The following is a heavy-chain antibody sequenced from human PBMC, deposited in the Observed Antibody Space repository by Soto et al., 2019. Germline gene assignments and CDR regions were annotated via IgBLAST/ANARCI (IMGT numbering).Heavy chain of an antibody. CDR3: ASSFDMITPFDY. CDR2: ISSSAYT. V-gene: IGHV3-11*06. D-gene: IGHD3-16*01. CDR1: GFPFSDYY. Sequence: PGGSLRLSCAASGFPFSDYYMSWIRQAPGEGLEWISYISSSAYTIYADSVKGRFTISRDNSKDTLDLQMNSLRAEDAAVYRCASSFDMITPFDYWGQGTLVTVSS. J-gene: IGHJ4*02.